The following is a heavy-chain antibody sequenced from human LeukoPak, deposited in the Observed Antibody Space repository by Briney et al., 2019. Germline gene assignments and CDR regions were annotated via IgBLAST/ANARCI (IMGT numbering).Heavy chain of an antibody. CDR2: INPNSGGT. CDR3: ARDQGRTYSNYLFDY. J-gene: IGHJ4*02. D-gene: IGHD4-11*01. CDR1: GYTFTGYY. Sequence: WASVKVSCKASGYTFTGYYMHWVRQAPGQGLEWMGWINPNSGGTNYAQKFQGRVTMTRDTSISTAYMELSRLRSDDTAVYYCARDQGRTYSNYLFDYWGQGTLVTVSS. V-gene: IGHV1-2*02.